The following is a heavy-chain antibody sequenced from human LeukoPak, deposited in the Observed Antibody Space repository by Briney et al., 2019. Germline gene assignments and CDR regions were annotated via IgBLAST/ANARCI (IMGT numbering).Heavy chain of an antibody. CDR3: ARQGPETGSYYGGLDF. CDR1: GGSISSYY. CDR2: IYYSGST. Sequence: SETLSLTCTVSGGSISSYYWSWIRQPPGKGLEWIGYIYYSGSTNYNPSLKSRVIMSVDSSRTQFSLKLTSVTASDTAMYFCARQGPETGSYYGGLDFWGQGTLVTVSS. J-gene: IGHJ4*02. V-gene: IGHV4-59*08. D-gene: IGHD3-10*01.